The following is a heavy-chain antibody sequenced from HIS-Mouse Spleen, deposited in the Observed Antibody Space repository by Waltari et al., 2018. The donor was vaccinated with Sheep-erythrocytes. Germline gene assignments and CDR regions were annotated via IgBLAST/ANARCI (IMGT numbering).Heavy chain of an antibody. V-gene: IGHV1-69*04. Sequence: QVQLVQSGAEVKKPGSSVKVSCKASGCTFSSYAIRRVRQAPGQGLEGVARIIPSLGIANYAQKCQGRVTITADKSTSTAYMELSSLRSEDTAVYYCAQTGATTPHFDYWGQGTLVTVSS. J-gene: IGHJ4*02. CDR1: GCTFSSYA. CDR3: AQTGATTPHFDY. CDR2: IIPSLGIA. D-gene: IGHD1-26*01.